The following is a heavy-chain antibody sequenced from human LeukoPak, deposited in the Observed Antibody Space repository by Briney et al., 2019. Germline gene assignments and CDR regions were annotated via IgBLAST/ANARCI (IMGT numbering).Heavy chain of an antibody. J-gene: IGHJ1*01. D-gene: IGHD2-21*01. CDR1: GGTFSSHA. CDR3: ARDSSEFRSLIPH. V-gene: IGHV1-69*13. Sequence: SVKLSCKASGGTFSSHAISWVRQAPGQGLEWMGGIIPIFGTAKYAQKFQGRVTITADESTSTAYMELSSLRSEDTAVYYCARDSSEFRSLIPHWGQGTLVTVSS. CDR2: IIPIFGTA.